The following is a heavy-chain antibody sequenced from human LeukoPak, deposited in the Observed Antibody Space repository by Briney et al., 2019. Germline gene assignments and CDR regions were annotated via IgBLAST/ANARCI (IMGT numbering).Heavy chain of an antibody. CDR3: ARSTGWLGGAFDI. CDR2: LYYSGST. J-gene: IGHJ3*02. V-gene: IGHV4-59*08. CDR1: GGSISSYY. D-gene: IGHD6-19*01. Sequence: PSETLSLTCTVSGGSISSYYWSWIRQPPGKGLEWIGYLYYSGSTNYNPSLKSRVSISVDTSKNQFSLKLSSVTAADTAVYYCARSTGWLGGAFDIWGQGTMVTVSS.